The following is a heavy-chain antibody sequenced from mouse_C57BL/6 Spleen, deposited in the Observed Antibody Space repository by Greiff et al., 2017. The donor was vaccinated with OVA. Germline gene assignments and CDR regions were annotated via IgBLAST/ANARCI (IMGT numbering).Heavy chain of an antibody. CDR3: ARMMGYYGSSYEGAY. V-gene: IGHV8-8*01. CDR1: GFSLSTFGMG. D-gene: IGHD1-1*01. J-gene: IGHJ3*01. CDR2: IWWDDDK. Sequence: ESGPGILQPSQTLSLTCSFSGFSLSTFGMGVGWIRQPSGKGLEWLAHIWWDDDKYYNPALKSRLTISKDTSKNQVFLKIANVDTADTATYYCARMMGYYGSSYEGAYWGQGTLVTVSA.